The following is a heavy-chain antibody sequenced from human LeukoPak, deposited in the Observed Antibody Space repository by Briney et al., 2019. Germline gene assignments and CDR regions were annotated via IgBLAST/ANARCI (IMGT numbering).Heavy chain of an antibody. V-gene: IGHV3-30*18. D-gene: IGHD5-18*01. CDR2: ISYDGSNK. CDR3: AKDLRPRIQLWLDY. CDR1: GFTFSSYG. Sequence: QAGGSLRLSCSASGFTFSSYGMHWVRQAPGKGLEWVAVISYDGSNKYYADSVKGRFTISRDNSKNTLYLQMNSLRAEDTAVYYCAKDLRPRIQLWLDYWGQGTLVTVSS. J-gene: IGHJ4*02.